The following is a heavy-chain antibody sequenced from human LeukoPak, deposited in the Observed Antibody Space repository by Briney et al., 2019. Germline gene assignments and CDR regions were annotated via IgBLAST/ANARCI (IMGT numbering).Heavy chain of an antibody. J-gene: IGHJ6*03. CDR3: ARWGPSYDFWSGYSLAYYYYYMDV. CDR1: GYTFTSYG. V-gene: IGHV1-18*01. D-gene: IGHD3-3*01. Sequence: ASVKVSCKASGYTFTSYGISWVRQAPGQGLEWMGWISAYNGNTSYAQKLQGRVTMTTDTSTSTAYMELRSLRSDDTAVYYCARWGPSYDFWSGYSLAYYYYYMDVWGKGTTVTVSS. CDR2: ISAYNGNT.